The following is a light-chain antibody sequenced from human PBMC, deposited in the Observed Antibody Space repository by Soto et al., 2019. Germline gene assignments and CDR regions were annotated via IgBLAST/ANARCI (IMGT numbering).Light chain of an antibody. V-gene: IGKV1-5*01. CDR2: DAS. Sequence: GHRVTITCRARQRCSTWSAWFXQXPXXXPXXLISDASRLEGGVPARFSGSASGTEFTLTISSLQPDDFATYYCQQYSSYPTVGQGTRLEI. J-gene: IGKJ5*01. CDR1: QRCSTW. CDR3: QQYSSYPT.